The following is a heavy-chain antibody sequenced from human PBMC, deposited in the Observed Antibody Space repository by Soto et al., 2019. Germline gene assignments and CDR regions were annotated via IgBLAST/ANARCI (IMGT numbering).Heavy chain of an antibody. Sequence: GGSLRLSCAASGFTFSSYAMSWVGQSPGKGLEWVSAISGSGGSTYYADSVKGRFTISRDNSKNTLYLQMNSLRAEDTAVYYCAKSGITMVRGVIGDDAFDIWGQGTMVTVSS. CDR2: ISGSGGST. CDR1: GFTFSSYA. V-gene: IGHV3-23*01. CDR3: AKSGITMVRGVIGDDAFDI. D-gene: IGHD3-10*01. J-gene: IGHJ3*02.